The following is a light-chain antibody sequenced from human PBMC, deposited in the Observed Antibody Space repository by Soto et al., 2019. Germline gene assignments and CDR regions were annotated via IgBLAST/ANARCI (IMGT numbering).Light chain of an antibody. CDR1: QSVSSSY. CDR3: QQYGSSPTWT. J-gene: IGKJ5*01. CDR2: GAS. Sequence: EIVLTQSPGTLSLSPGERAPLSCRARQSVSSSYLAWYQQKPGQAPRLLIYGASSRATGIPDRFSGSGSGTDFTLTISRLEPEDSAVYYCQQYGSSPTWTFGQGTRLEIK. V-gene: IGKV3-20*01.